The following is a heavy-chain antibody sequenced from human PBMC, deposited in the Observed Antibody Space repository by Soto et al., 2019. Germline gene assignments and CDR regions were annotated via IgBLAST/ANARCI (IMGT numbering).Heavy chain of an antibody. CDR3: AREPLWFGEFDP. V-gene: IGHV3-74*01. CDR1: GFTFSSYW. D-gene: IGHD3-10*01. CDR2: INSDGSST. J-gene: IGHJ5*02. Sequence: GGSLRLSCAASGFTFSSYWMHWVRQAPGKGLVWVSRINSDGSSTSYADSVKGRFTISRDNAKNTLYLQMNSLRAEDTAVYYCAREPLWFGEFDPWGQGTLVTVSS.